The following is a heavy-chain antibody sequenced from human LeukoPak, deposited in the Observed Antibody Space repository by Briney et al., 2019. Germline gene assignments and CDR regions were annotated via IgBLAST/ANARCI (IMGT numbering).Heavy chain of an antibody. CDR3: ASHSGSWYNAFDI. CDR1: GGTFSSYA. V-gene: IGHV1-69*05. D-gene: IGHD6-13*01. Sequence: ASVKVSCKASGGTFSSYAISWVRQAPGQGLEWMGRIIPIFGTANYAQKFQGRVTITTDESTSTAYMELSSLRSEDTAVYYCASHSGSWYNAFDIWGQGTMVTVSS. J-gene: IGHJ3*02. CDR2: IIPIFGTA.